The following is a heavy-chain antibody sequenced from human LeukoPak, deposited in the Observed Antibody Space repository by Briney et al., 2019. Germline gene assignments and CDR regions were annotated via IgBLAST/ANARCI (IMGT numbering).Heavy chain of an antibody. D-gene: IGHD3-10*01. CDR1: GYSFTAYY. Sequence: ASVKVSCKASGYSFTAYYMHWVRQAPGQGLEWMGWINPNSGGTNYAQKFQGRVTMTRDTSISTAYMELSRLRSDDTAVYYCARLYGSGSSFDYWGQGTLVTVSS. J-gene: IGHJ4*02. CDR2: INPNSGGT. V-gene: IGHV1-2*02. CDR3: ARLYGSGSSFDY.